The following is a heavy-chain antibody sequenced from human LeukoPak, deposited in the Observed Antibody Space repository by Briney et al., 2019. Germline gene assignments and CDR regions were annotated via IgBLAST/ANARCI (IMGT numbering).Heavy chain of an antibody. CDR2: IGSSGSSI. J-gene: IGHJ4*02. CDR3: ARRLDS. Sequence: PGGSLRLSCVASGFTFRSYNMHWVRQAPAKGLEWISFIGSSGSSIHYADSVKGRFTVSRDNAKNSLYLQMNSLRVEDTAVYFCARRLDSWGQGTLVTVSS. CDR1: GFTFRSYN. V-gene: IGHV3-48*01.